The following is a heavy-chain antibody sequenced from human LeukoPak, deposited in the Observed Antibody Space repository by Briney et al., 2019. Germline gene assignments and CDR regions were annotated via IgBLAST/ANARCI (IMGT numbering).Heavy chain of an antibody. J-gene: IGHJ3*02. CDR3: ARRTTMTERAFDI. CDR2: IYPGDSNT. V-gene: IGHV5-51*01. D-gene: IGHD4-17*01. Sequence: ESLKISCKASGYSFTSYWIAWVRQMPGKGLEWMGIIYPGDSNTRYSPSFQGQVTISADKSNITAYLQWSSLKASDTAMYYCARRTTMTERAFDIWGQGTMVTVS. CDR1: GYSFTSYW.